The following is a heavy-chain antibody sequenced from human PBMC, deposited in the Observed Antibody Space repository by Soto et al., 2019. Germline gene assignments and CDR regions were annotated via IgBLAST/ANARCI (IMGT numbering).Heavy chain of an antibody. CDR2: IYSGGST. CDR3: ARALTVLGYCSSTSCPYYFDY. Sequence: GGSLRLSCAASGFTVSSNYMSWVRQAPGKGLEWVSVIYSGGSTYYADSVKGRFTISRDNSKNTLYLQMNSLRAEDTAVYYCARALTVLGYCSSTSCPYYFDYWGQGTLVTVSS. J-gene: IGHJ4*02. D-gene: IGHD2-2*01. V-gene: IGHV3-66*01. CDR1: GFTVSSNY.